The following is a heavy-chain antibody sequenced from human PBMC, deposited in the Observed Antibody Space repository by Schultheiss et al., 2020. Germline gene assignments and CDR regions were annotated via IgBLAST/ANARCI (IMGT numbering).Heavy chain of an antibody. Sequence: SETLSLTCTVSGGSINGYYWSWIRQPPGKGLEWIGYIYYSGSTNYNPSLKSRVTISVDASKNQFSLKLSSVTATDTAAYYCARHSSSHTNFDYWGQGTLVTVSS. D-gene: IGHD2-2*02. J-gene: IGHJ4*02. CDR3: ARHSSSHTNFDY. V-gene: IGHV4-59*08. CDR2: IYYSGST. CDR1: GGSINGYY.